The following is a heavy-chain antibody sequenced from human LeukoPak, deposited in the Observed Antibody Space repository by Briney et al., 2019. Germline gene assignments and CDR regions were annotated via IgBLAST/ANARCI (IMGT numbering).Heavy chain of an antibody. J-gene: IGHJ4*02. Sequence: GGSLRLSCAASGFTFDDYAMHWARQAPGKGLEWVSLISGDGGSTYYADSVKGRFTISRDNSKNSLYLQMNSLRTEDTALYYCAKGSYGPYYFDYWGQGTLVTVSS. V-gene: IGHV3-43*02. D-gene: IGHD5-18*01. CDR2: ISGDGGST. CDR3: AKGSYGPYYFDY. CDR1: GFTFDDYA.